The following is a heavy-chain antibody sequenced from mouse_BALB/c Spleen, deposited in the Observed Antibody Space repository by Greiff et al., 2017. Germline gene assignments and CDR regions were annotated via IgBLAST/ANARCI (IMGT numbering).Heavy chain of an antibody. V-gene: IGHV5-6-3*01. CDR1: GFTFSSYG. D-gene: IGHD2-4*01. J-gene: IGHJ2*01. CDR3: ARVIYYDYGFDY. CDR2: INSNGGST. Sequence: EVQLVESGGGLVQPGGSLKLSCAASGFTFSSYGMSWVRQTPDKRLELVATINSNGGSTYYPDSVKGRFTISRDNAKNTLYLQMSSLKSEDTAMYYCARVIYYDYGFDYWGQGTTLTVSS.